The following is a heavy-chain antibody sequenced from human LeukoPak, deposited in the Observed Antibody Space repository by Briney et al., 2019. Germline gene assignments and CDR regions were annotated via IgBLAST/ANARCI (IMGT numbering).Heavy chain of an antibody. CDR1: GFTVSSNY. J-gene: IGHJ4*02. CDR2: IYSGGST. Sequence: GGSLRLSCAASGFTVSSNYMSWVRHAPGKGLEWVSVIYSGGSTYYADSVKGRFTISRDNSKNTLYLQMNSLRADDTAVYYCARRAGEYSHPYDYWGQGTLVTVSS. CDR3: ARRAGEYSHPYDY. D-gene: IGHD4-17*01. V-gene: IGHV3-53*01.